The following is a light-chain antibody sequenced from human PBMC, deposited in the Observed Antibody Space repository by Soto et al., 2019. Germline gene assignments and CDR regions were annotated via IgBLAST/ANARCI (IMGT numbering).Light chain of an antibody. Sequence: QSALTQPHSVSGSRGQSVAISCTGTNSDVGAYNYVSWYQHHPGNAPKLIIYDLNKRPSGVPDRFSASKSGNTATLSISGLHLDDEADSYCCSYAGSTTSVLFGGGTKLTVL. J-gene: IGLJ2*01. CDR2: DLN. V-gene: IGLV2-11*01. CDR3: CSYAGSTTSVL. CDR1: NSDVGAYNY.